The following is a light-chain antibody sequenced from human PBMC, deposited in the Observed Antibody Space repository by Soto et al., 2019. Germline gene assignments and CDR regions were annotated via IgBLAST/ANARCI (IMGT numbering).Light chain of an antibody. V-gene: IGKV1-39*01. J-gene: IGKJ3*01. CDR1: QSISSY. Sequence: DIQMTQSPSSLSASVGDRVTITCRASQSISSYLNWYQQKPGKAPKLLVYAASSLQRGVPSRFSGSGSWTDFTLTISSLQPEDFATYYCQQSYSTPCTFGPGTKVDIK. CDR2: AAS. CDR3: QQSYSTPCT.